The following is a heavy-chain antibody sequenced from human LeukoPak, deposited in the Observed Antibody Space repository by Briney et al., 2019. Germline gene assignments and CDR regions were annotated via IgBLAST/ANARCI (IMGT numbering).Heavy chain of an antibody. CDR3: ARDRGDAFDI. J-gene: IGHJ3*02. CDR1: GFTFDDYA. CDR2: ISWNSGSI. V-gene: IGHV3-9*01. Sequence: GRSLRLSCAASGFTFDDYAMHWVRQAPGKGLEWVSGISWNSGSIGYADSVKGRFTISRDNSKNTLYLQMNSLRAEDTAVYYCARDRGDAFDIWGQGTMVTVSS.